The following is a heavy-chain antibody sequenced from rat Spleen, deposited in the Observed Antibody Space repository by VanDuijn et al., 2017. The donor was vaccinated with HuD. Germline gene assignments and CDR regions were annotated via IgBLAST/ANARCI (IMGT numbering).Heavy chain of an antibody. D-gene: IGHD1-11*01. J-gene: IGHJ3*01. CDR1: GFTFSDYY. CDR2: ISYDGSST. Sequence: EVQLVESDGGLVQPGRSLKLSCAASGFTFSDYYMAWVRQAPTKGLEWVATISYDGSSTYYRDSVKGRFTNSRDNAKSTLYLQMDSLRSEDTATYYCARHSGGGYSPFAYWGQGTLVTVSS. CDR3: ARHSGGGYSPFAY. V-gene: IGHV5-29*01.